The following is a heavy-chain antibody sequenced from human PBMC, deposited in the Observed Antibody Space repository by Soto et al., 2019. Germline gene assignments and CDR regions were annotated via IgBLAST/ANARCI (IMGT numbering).Heavy chain of an antibody. J-gene: IGHJ1*01. CDR3: ARGVYCSSTNCYTDYFQH. CDR1: GGSFSGYY. CDR2: INHYGST. V-gene: IGHV4-34*01. Sequence: ASETLSLTCAVYGGSFSGYYWSWIRQPPGKGLEWIGEINHYGSTNYNPSLKSRVTISVDTSKNQFSLKLNSVTAADTAVYYCARGVYCSSTNCYTDYFQHWGQGNLVT. D-gene: IGHD2-2*02.